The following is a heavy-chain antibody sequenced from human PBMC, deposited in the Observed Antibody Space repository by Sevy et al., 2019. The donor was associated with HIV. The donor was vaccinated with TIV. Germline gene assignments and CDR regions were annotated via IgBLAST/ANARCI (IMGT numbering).Heavy chain of an antibody. CDR2: IWNDGSNK. J-gene: IGHJ4*02. Sequence: GGSLRLSCAASGFTFSNYGMHWVRQAPGKGLEWVAVIWNDGSNKYYADSVKGRFTTSRDNSKNTLYLQMNSLRVEDTAVYYCAGGGEFNGGRAKRDFDYWGQGTLVTVSS. V-gene: IGHV3-33*01. CDR1: GFTFSNYG. D-gene: IGHD2-21*01. CDR3: AGGGEFNGGRAKRDFDY.